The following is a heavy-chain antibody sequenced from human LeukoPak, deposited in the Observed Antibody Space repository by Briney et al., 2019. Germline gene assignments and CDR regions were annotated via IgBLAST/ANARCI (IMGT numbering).Heavy chain of an antibody. D-gene: IGHD3-22*01. V-gene: IGHV4-38-2*02. CDR2: IYHSGST. CDR1: GYSISSGYY. J-gene: IGHJ6*02. CDR3: ARIYDSSGYYYGSYYYGMDV. Sequence: SETLSLTCTVSGYSISSGYYWGWIRQPPGKGLEWIGSIYHSGSTNYNPSLKSRVTISVDTSKNQFSLKLSSVTAADTAVYYCARIYDSSGYYYGSYYYGMDVWGQGTTVTVSS.